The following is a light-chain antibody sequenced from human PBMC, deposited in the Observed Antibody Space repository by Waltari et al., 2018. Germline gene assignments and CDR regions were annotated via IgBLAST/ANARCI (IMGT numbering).Light chain of an antibody. Sequence: QSVVIQSPSASGTPGQRVTISCSGSSSNIGGNDVYWYQQFPGTAPKLPIYTNNQRPAGVPDRFSGSKSGTSASLVISGLQSEDEADYYCATWEDSLNGWVFGGGTKLTVL. CDR2: TNN. V-gene: IGLV1-44*01. J-gene: IGLJ3*02. CDR3: ATWEDSLNGWV. CDR1: SSNIGGND.